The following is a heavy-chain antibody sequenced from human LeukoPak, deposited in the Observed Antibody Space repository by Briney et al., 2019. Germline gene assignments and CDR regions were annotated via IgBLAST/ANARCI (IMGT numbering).Heavy chain of an antibody. CDR1: GGSISSYY. V-gene: IGHV4-59*01. CDR3: ARAHAERWLQPYFDY. Sequence: SETLSLTCTVSGGSISSYYWSWIRQPPGKGLEWIGYIYYSGSTNYNPSLKSRVTISVDTSKNQFSLKLSSVTAADTAVYYCARAHAERWLQPYFDYWGQGTLATVSS. CDR2: IYYSGST. D-gene: IGHD5-24*01. J-gene: IGHJ4*02.